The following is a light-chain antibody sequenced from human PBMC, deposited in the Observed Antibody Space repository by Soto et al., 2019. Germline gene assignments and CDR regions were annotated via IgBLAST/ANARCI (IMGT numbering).Light chain of an antibody. CDR2: LGS. V-gene: IGKV2-28*01. CDR3: MQALQTPRT. J-gene: IGKJ4*01. Sequence: DIVMTQSPLYLPVTPGEPASISCRSSQSLLHSNGYNYLDWYLQKPGQSPQLLIYLGSNRASGVPDRFSGSGSGTDFTLKISRVEAEDVGVYYCMQALQTPRTLGGGTKVEIK. CDR1: QSLLHSNGYNY.